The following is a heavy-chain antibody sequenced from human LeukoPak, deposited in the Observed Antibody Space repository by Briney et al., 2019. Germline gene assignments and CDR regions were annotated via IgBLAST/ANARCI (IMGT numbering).Heavy chain of an antibody. D-gene: IGHD2-15*01. CDR2: IIPIFGTA. J-gene: IGHJ5*02. CDR3: AREKGLLPNWFDP. Sequence: SVKVSCKASGYTFTSYAMNWVRQAPGQGLEWMGGIIPIFGTANYAQKFQGRVTITADESTSTAYMELSSLRSEDTAVYYCAREKGLLPNWFDPWGQGTLVTVSS. CDR1: GYTFTSYA. V-gene: IGHV1-69*13.